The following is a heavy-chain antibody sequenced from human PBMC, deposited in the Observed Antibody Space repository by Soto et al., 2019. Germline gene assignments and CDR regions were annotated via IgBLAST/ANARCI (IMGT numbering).Heavy chain of an antibody. J-gene: IGHJ3*01. Sequence: QVQLQESGPGLVKPSGTLSLTCAASSGSIFTTNWWSWVRQSPGRGLQWIGDIFHSGSPKYNPSLKSRFITAIDKSKYRFFLNLTSVTAADTAVYYCARKPDVATAKVGGGYVFDVWGQGTMVTVSS. V-gene: IGHV4-4*02. CDR2: IFHSGSP. D-gene: IGHD3-16*01. CDR1: SGSIFTTNW. CDR3: ARKPDVATAKVGGGYVFDV.